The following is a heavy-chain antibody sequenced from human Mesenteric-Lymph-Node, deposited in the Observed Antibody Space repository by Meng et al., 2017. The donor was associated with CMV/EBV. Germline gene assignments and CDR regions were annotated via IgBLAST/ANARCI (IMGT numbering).Heavy chain of an antibody. D-gene: IGHD3-9*01. Sequence: QVQFHQGAAGLLKPSGTLSVTCAVYGGSFSGYYWNWIRQSPEKGLEWIGEINHSGSTTYNPSFTSRIIISVDTSTNQISLNMSSVTAADTAVYYCARGSSYDILTGYFDYWGQGALVTVSS. CDR2: INHSGST. V-gene: IGHV4-34*01. J-gene: IGHJ4*02. CDR1: GGSFSGYY. CDR3: ARGSSYDILTGYFDY.